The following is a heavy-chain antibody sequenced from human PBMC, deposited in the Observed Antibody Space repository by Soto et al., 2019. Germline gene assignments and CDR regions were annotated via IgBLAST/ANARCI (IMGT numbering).Heavy chain of an antibody. CDR2: VIPLLDAS. CDR1: GATFNDYT. D-gene: IGHD2-15*01. J-gene: IGHJ6*03. Sequence: QVQLVQSGVEVKKPGSSVRISCAASGATFNDYTFTWVRRAPGQGLEWMGRVIPLLDASNYAEKFQDRVTITADRSTSTVYMELSGLKSEDSAIYYCASGKSQMTQDRMGFYYYMDVWGKGTTVTVSS. CDR3: ASGKSQMTQDRMGFYYYMDV. V-gene: IGHV1-69*08.